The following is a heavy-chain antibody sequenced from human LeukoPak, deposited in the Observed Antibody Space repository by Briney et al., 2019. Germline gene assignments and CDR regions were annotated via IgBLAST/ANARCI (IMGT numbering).Heavy chain of an antibody. D-gene: IGHD6-13*01. CDR1: GFTFSSYA. J-gene: IGHJ4*02. CDR3: ARTARRYTNSWYRQYYFDY. V-gene: IGHV3-23*01. CDR2: ISGSGGST. Sequence: PGGSLRLSCAASGFTFSSYAMSWVRQAPGKGLEWVSAISGSGGSTYYADSVKGRFTISRDNAKNSLYLQMNSLRAEDTAVYYCARTARRYTNSWYRQYYFDYWGQGTLVTVSS.